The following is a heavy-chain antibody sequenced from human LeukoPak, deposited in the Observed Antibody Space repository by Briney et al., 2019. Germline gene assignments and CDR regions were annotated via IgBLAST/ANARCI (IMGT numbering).Heavy chain of an antibody. CDR3: AKLVRRPYYFDY. J-gene: IGHJ4*02. CDR1: GGSFSGYY. V-gene: IGHV4-34*01. CDR2: INHSGST. Sequence: SETLSLTCAVYGGSFSGYYWSWIRQPPGKGLEWIGEINHSGSTNYNPSLKSRVTISVDTSKNQFSLKLSSATAADTAVYYCAKLVRRPYYFDYWGQGTLVTVSS. D-gene: IGHD6-13*01.